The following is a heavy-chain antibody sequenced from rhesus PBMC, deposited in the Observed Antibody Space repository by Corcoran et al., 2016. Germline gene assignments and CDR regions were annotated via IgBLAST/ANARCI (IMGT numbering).Heavy chain of an antibody. CDR1: GDSIRTNW. V-gene: IGHV4-173*01. CDR3: ARESSRGWS. Sequence: QLQLQESGPGLLQPSETLSLACAVSGDSIRTNWWSWIRPPPGKALEWVGRISGVGEGSTYNPSLKSRVTISVDTSKNQLSLKVISVTAADTAIYYCARESSRGWSWGQGVLVAVSS. D-gene: IGHD6S26*01. J-gene: IGHJ4*01. CDR2: ISGVGEGS.